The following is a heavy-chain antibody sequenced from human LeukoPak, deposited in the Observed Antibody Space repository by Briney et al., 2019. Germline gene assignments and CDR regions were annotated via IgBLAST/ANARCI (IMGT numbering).Heavy chain of an antibody. CDR1: GGTFSSYG. D-gene: IGHD3-22*01. V-gene: IGHV1-18*01. J-gene: IGHJ3*02. Sequence: ASVKVSCKASGGTFSSYGISWVRQAPGQGLEWMGWISAYNGNTNYAQKLQGRVTMTTDTSTSTAYMELRSLRSDDTAVYYCARDAPITMKDAFDIWGQGTMVTVSS. CDR3: ARDAPITMKDAFDI. CDR2: ISAYNGNT.